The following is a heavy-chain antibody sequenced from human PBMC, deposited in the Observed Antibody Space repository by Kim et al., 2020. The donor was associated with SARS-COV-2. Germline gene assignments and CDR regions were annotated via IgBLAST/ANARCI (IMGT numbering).Heavy chain of an antibody. CDR2: ISGSGGST. J-gene: IGHJ4*02. D-gene: IGHD6-19*01. Sequence: GGSLRLSCAASGFSFSSFAMTWVRQAPGKGLEWVSSISGSGGSTYYADSVKGRFTISRDNSKNTLYLQMNSLRDEDTAEYYCAKGDSSGWFVRLDYWGQGTLVTVSS. V-gene: IGHV3-23*01. CDR1: GFSFSSFA. CDR3: AKGDSSGWFVRLDY.